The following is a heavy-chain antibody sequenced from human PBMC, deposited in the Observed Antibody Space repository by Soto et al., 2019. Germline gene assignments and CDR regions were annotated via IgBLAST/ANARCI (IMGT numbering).Heavy chain of an antibody. CDR2: IYYSGST. V-gene: IGHV4-61*08. D-gene: IGHD3-22*01. J-gene: IGHJ4*02. CDR1: GGSVSSGGYY. Sequence: SETLSLTCTVSGGSVSSGGYYWSWIRQPPGKGLEWIGYIYYSGSTNYNPSLKSRVTISVDTSKNQFSLKLSSVTAADTAVYYCASTPHYDSSGYHPYYFDYWGQGTLVTVSS. CDR3: ASTPHYDSSGYHPYYFDY.